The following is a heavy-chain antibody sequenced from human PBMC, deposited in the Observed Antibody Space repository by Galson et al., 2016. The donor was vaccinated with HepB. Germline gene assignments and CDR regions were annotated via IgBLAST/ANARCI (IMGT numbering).Heavy chain of an antibody. J-gene: IGHJ4*02. Sequence: TLSLTCTVSGDSISSTNYYWNWIRQHPGKGLEWIGYIHGGGTTYSNPSLKSRVTISVDTSKNQFSLKLSSVTAADTAVYYCVREGSVDYVSTYYFDFWGQGILVTVSS. CDR3: VREGSVDYVSTYYFDF. V-gene: IGHV4-31*03. D-gene: IGHD4/OR15-4a*01. CDR1: GDSISSTNYY. CDR2: IHGGGTT.